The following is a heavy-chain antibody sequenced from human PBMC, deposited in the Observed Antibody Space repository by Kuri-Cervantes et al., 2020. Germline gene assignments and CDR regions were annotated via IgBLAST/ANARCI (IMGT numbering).Heavy chain of an antibody. J-gene: IGHJ4*02. Sequence: GESLKISCAASGFTVNNNYMNWVRQAPGKGLEWVANLRQDGREKFYADSVKGRFTISRDNAKNLLYLEMNSLRADDTAVYYCARAAAGRSEDYWGQGTLVTVSS. CDR1: GFTVNNNY. D-gene: IGHD6-6*01. CDR3: ARAAAGRSEDY. CDR2: LRQDGREK. V-gene: IGHV3-7*01.